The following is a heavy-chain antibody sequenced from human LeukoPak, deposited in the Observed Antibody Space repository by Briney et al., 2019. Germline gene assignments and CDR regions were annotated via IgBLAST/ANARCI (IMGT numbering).Heavy chain of an antibody. V-gene: IGHV3-23*01. D-gene: IGHD5-18*01. CDR2: ISRSGGST. CDR1: GFTFSSYA. Sequence: GGSLRLSCAASGFTFSSYAMSWVRQAPGKGLEWVSAISRSGGSTYYAHSVKGRFTISRDHSKNTLYLQMNSLRAKATAVYYCAKGGRNTASDYWGEGTLVTVSS. CDR3: AKGGRNTASDY. J-gene: IGHJ4*02.